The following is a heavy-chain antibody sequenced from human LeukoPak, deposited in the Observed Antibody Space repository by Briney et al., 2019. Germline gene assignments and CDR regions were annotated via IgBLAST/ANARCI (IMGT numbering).Heavy chain of an antibody. D-gene: IGHD3-9*01. CDR1: GFTFSSYS. CDR3: ARDGDYYDILTGYYVRFFDY. Sequence: GGSPRLSCAASGFTFSSYSMNWVRQAPGKGLEWVSSISSSSSYIYYADSVKGRFTISRDNAKNSLYLQMNSLRAEDTAVYYCARDGDYYDILTGYYVRFFDYWGQGTLVTVSS. J-gene: IGHJ4*02. CDR2: ISSSSSYI. V-gene: IGHV3-21*01.